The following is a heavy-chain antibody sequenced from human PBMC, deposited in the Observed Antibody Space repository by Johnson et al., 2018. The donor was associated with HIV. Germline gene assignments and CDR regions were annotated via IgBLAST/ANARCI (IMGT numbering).Heavy chain of an antibody. CDR1: GFTVSSNY. Sequence: VQLVESGGGLIQPGGSLRLSCAASGFTVSSNYMSWVRQAPGKGLEWVSVIYSGGSTYYADSVKGRFTISRDNSKNTLYLQMNSLRAEDTAVYYCARGYSGSDDAISVPSHSNTQPCPQLSGCSFEDTRSSWHFLW. D-gene: IGHD1-26*01. CDR3: ARGYSGSDDAISVPSHSNTQPCPQLSGCSFEDTRSSWHFL. J-gene: IGHJ2*01. CDR2: IYSGGST. V-gene: IGHV3-53*01.